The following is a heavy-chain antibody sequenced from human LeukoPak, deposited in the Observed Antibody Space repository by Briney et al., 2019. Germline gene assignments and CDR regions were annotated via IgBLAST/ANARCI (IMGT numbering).Heavy chain of an antibody. D-gene: IGHD2-21*01. V-gene: IGHV1-69*13. CDR1: GGTFSSYA. CDR3: ARGVLFYYYYYMDV. J-gene: IGHJ6*03. Sequence: ASVKVSCKASGGTFSSYAISWVRQAPGQGLGWMGGIIPIFGTANYAQKFQGRVTITADDSTSTAYMELSSLRSEDTAVYYCARGVLFYYYYYMDVWGKGTTVTVSS. CDR2: IIPIFGTA.